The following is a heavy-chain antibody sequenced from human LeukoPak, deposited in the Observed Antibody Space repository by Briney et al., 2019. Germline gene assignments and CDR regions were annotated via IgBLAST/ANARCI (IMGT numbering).Heavy chain of an antibody. Sequence: GGSLRLSCAASGFTFSSYSMNWVRQAPGKGLEWVSSISSSSSYIYYADSVKGRFTISRDNAKNSLYLQMNSLRAEDTAVYYCAREWGMGVRGESDYWGQGTLVTVSS. CDR2: ISSSSSYI. CDR3: AREWGMGVRGESDY. J-gene: IGHJ4*02. V-gene: IGHV3-21*01. D-gene: IGHD3-16*01. CDR1: GFTFSSYS.